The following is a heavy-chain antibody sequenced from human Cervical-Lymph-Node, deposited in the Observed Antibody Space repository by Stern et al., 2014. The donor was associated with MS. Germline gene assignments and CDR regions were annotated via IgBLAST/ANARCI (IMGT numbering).Heavy chain of an antibody. J-gene: IGHJ2*01. D-gene: IGHD4-23*01. CDR2: IKTNSDGGTT. Sequence: EDQLVESGGGLVKPGGSHRLSCAASGFSFNYAYMSWVRQAPGKGLEWVGRIKTNSDGGTTDYAAPVKGRFTISRDESKNTLYLQMNGLKSEDTAVYYCATSLADFGGNWGWYFDLWGRGTLVTVSS. CDR3: ATSLADFGGNWGWYFDL. V-gene: IGHV3-15*01. CDR1: GFSFNYAY.